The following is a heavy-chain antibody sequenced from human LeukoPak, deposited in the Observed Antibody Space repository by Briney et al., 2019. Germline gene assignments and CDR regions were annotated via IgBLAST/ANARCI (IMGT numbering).Heavy chain of an antibody. J-gene: IGHJ6*03. Sequence: SQTLSLTCTVSGNSISSGDNYWSWIRQPAGKGLEWIGRIYTSGSTNYNPSLKSRVTISVDTSKNQFSLKLSSVTAADTAVYYCARRVVVPAARRYYYYYMDVWDKGTTVTISS. V-gene: IGHV4-61*02. D-gene: IGHD2-2*01. CDR2: IYTSGST. CDR1: GNSISSGDNY. CDR3: ARRVVVPAARRYYYYYMDV.